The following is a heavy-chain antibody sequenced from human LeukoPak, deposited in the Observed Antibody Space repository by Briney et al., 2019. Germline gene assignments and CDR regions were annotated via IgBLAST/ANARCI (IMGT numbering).Heavy chain of an antibody. D-gene: IGHD3-22*01. Sequence: SETLSLTCTVSGGSISPYYWSWIRQPPGKGLEWLGYVDYRGTTIYNPSLKSRVTISVDTSKNQFSLRLSSVTAADTAVYYCARSPDSSGYYYYFDFWGQGTLVTVSS. CDR1: GGSISPYY. CDR2: VDYRGTT. J-gene: IGHJ4*02. V-gene: IGHV4-59*08. CDR3: ARSPDSSGYYYYFDF.